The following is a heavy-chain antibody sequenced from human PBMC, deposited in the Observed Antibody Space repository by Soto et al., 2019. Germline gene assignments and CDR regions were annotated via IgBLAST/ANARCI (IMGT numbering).Heavy chain of an antibody. Sequence: GWSLRLSCAASGFTFINFWMHWVRQAPGKGLVWVSRIYSDGSGPMYADSVKGRFTISRDNAKSTLYLQMNSLGAEDTAVYYCARDRSRSIAAPRGMDVWGQGTTVTVSS. V-gene: IGHV3-74*03. D-gene: IGHD6-6*01. CDR3: ARDRSRSIAAPRGMDV. CDR1: GFTFINFW. CDR2: IYSDGSGP. J-gene: IGHJ6*02.